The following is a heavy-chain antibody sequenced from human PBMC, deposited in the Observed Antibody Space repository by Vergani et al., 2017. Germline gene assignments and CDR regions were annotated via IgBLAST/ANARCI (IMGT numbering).Heavy chain of an antibody. J-gene: IGHJ4*02. V-gene: IGHV4-39*07. CDR1: GGSISSSSYY. CDR2: IYYSGST. Sequence: QLQLQESGPGLVKPSETLSLTCTVSGGSISSSSYYWGWIRQPPGKGLEWIGSIYYSGSTNYNPSLKSRVTISVDTSKNQFSLKLSSVTAADTAVYYCARGGGYCSSTSCYTFFGERYFDYWGQGTLVTVSS. D-gene: IGHD2-2*02. CDR3: ARGGGYCSSTSCYTFFGERYFDY.